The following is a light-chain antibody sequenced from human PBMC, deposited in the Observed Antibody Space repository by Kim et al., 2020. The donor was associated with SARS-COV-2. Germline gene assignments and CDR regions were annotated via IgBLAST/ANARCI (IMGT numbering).Light chain of an antibody. CDR2: LAS. CDR3: QQYHNWPPT. CDR1: QGISSN. J-gene: IGKJ1*01. Sequence: EIVVTQSPLTLSVSPGERATLSCRASQGISSNLAWYQQKPGQARRLLISLASTRATGIPARFSGGGSGTEFTLTISGLQSEDFAVYYCQQYHNWPPTFGQGTKVDIK. V-gene: IGKV3D-15*01.